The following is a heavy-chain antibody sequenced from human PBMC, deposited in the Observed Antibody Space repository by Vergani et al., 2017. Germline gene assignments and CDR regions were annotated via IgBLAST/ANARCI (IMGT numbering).Heavy chain of an antibody. CDR1: GASIRSSNYY. V-gene: IGHV4-39*02. CDR2: IYYSGST. J-gene: IGHJ5*02. CDR3: AGDSTVEWRVTVGWIGP. D-gene: IGHD6-19*01. Sequence: QLQLQESGPGLVKPSATLSLTCSVSGASIRSSNYYWGWIPQPPGKVLEWIASIYYSGSTYYNPSLKSRVTISVDTSKSQFSLKLSTVTAADTAVYFCAGDSTVEWRVTVGWIGPWGQGILVTVSS.